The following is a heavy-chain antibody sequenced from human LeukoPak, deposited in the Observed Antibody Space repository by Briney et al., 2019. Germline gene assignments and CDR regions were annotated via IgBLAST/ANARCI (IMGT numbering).Heavy chain of an antibody. Sequence: PSETLSLTCAVYGGSFSGYYWSWLRQPPGKGLEWIREINHSGSTNYNPSLKSRVTISVDTSKNQFSLKLSSVTAADTAVYYCARQDRKYDYVGLSWYYYYMDVWGKGTTVTVSS. CDR2: INHSGST. D-gene: IGHD3-16*01. J-gene: IGHJ6*03. V-gene: IGHV4-34*01. CDR3: ARQDRKYDYVGLSWYYYYMDV. CDR1: GGSFSGYY.